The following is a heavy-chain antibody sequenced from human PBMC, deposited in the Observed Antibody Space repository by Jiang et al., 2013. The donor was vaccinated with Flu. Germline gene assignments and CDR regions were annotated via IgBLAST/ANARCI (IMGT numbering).Heavy chain of an antibody. J-gene: IGHJ4*01. D-gene: IGHD3-10*01. V-gene: IGHV2-5*02. CDR2: ISWDDDK. CDR3: ARLITRRTEFDF. Sequence: KPTQTLTLTCTTSGISLTTNGVGVGWIRQPPGKALEWLAHISWDDDKRCSPSLRSRLTVAKDTSKNQVFLIMTNMDPVDTATYYCARLITRRTEFDFWGPEPWSPSPQ. CDR1: GISLTTNGVG.